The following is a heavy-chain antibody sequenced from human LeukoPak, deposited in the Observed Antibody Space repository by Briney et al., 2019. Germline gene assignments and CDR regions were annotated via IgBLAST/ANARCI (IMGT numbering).Heavy chain of an antibody. V-gene: IGHV3-33*01. J-gene: IGHJ4*02. CDR3: ARDGLLWFGELGEQGNFDY. CDR2: IRSDGSNK. D-gene: IGHD3-10*01. Sequence: GGSLRLSCAASGFTFSSYGMHWVRQAPGKGLEWVAAIRSDGSNKYYAASVKGRFTISRDNYRNTLCLQMNSLRAEDTAVYYCARDGLLWFGELGEQGNFDYWGQGTLVTVSS. CDR1: GFTFSSYG.